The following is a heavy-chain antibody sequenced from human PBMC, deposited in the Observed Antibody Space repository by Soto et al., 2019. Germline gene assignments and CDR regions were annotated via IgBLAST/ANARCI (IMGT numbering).Heavy chain of an antibody. CDR1: GGSISSAGYY. Sequence: SETLSLTCTVSGGSISSAGYYWSLIRHHPRKGLEWIGYIYYSGITYYNPSLKSRVTISVDTSKNQFSLKLSSVTAADTAVYYCARVTIFGVVPRYYFDYWGQGTLVTVSS. J-gene: IGHJ4*02. CDR2: IYYSGIT. V-gene: IGHV4-31*03. CDR3: ARVTIFGVVPRYYFDY. D-gene: IGHD3-3*01.